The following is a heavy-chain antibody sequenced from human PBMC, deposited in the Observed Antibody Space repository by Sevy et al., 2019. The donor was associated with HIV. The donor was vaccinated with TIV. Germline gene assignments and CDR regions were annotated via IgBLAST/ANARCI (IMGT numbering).Heavy chain of an antibody. CDR3: ARHCGTTSCSHAFDI. V-gene: IGHV4-34*01. Sequence: SETLSLTCAVYGGSFSGYYWSWIRQPPGKGLEWIGEINHSGSTNYNPSLKSGVTISVDTSKNQFSLKLSSVTAADTAVYYCARHCGTTSCSHAFDIWGQGTMVTVSS. CDR1: GGSFSGYY. D-gene: IGHD2-2*01. J-gene: IGHJ3*02. CDR2: INHSGST.